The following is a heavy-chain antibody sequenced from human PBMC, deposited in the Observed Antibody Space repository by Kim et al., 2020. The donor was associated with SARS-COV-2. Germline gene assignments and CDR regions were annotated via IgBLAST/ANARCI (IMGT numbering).Heavy chain of an antibody. V-gene: IGHV1-46*01. D-gene: IGHD1-20*01. CDR1: GYTFTSYY. CDR2: MNPSGGST. J-gene: IGHJ6*02. Sequence: ASVKVSCKASGYTFTSYYMHWVRQAPGQGLEWMGIMNPSGGSTSYAQKFQGRVTMTRDTSTSTVYMELSSLRSEDTAVYYCAREKASDVTGIYYYYGMDVWGQGTTVTVSS. CDR3: AREKASDVTGIYYYYGMDV.